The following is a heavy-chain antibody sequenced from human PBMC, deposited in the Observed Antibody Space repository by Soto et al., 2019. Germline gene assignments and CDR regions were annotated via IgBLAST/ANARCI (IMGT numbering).Heavy chain of an antibody. V-gene: IGHV4-34*09. Sequence: PSETLSLTCAVYGGSFSGYYWSWIRQPPGKGLEWIGEINHSGSTNYNPSLKSRVTISVDTSKNQFSLKLSSVTAADTAVYYCARRVDTAMVAENWFDPWGQGTLVTVSS. D-gene: IGHD5-18*01. CDR3: ARRVDTAMVAENWFDP. CDR1: GGSFSGYY. J-gene: IGHJ5*02. CDR2: INHSGST.